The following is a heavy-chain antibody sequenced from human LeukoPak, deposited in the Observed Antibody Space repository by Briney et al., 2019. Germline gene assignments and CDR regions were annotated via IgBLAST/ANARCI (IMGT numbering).Heavy chain of an antibody. D-gene: IGHD1-26*01. CDR2: ISGSGGST. Sequence: GGSLRLSCAAPGFTFSRYAMSSVRQAPGKGLVWVSAISGSGGSTYYADSVKGRFTISRDNSKNTLYLQMNSLRAEDTAVYYCAKGGKWELLVYYWGQGTLVTVSS. CDR3: AKGGKWELLVYY. CDR1: GFTFSRYA. V-gene: IGHV3-23*01. J-gene: IGHJ4*02.